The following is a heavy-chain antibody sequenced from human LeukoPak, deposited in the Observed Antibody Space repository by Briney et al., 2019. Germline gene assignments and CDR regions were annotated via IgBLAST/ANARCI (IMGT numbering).Heavy chain of an antibody. CDR3: AKDHRGLWFGELLGYFDY. CDR1: GFTFSSYA. J-gene: IGHJ4*02. V-gene: IGHV3-23*01. D-gene: IGHD3-10*01. Sequence: GGSLRLSWAAAGFTFSSYAMSWVRQAPGKGLGWVSAISGSGGSTYYGDSVKGRFTISRDNSQNTLYLQMNSLRAEDTAVYYCAKDHRGLWFGELLGYFDYWGQGTLVTVSS. CDR2: ISGSGGST.